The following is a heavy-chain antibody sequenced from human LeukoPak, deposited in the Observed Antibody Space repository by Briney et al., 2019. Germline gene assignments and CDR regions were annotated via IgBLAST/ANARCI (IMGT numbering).Heavy chain of an antibody. CDR1: GGSFSGYY. V-gene: IGHV4-34*01. CDR3: ASAPSTSGWDWFDP. D-gene: IGHD2-2*01. CDR2: INHSGST. J-gene: IGHJ5*02. Sequence: KPSETLSLTCAVYGGSFSGYYWSWIRQPPGKGLEWIGEINHSGSTNYNPSLKSRVTISVDTSKNQFSLKLSSVTAADTAVYYCASAPSTSGWDWFDPWGQGTLVTVSS.